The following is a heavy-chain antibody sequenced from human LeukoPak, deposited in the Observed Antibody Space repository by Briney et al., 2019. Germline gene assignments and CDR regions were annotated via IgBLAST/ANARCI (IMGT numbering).Heavy chain of an antibody. Sequence: ASVKVSCKASGGTFSSYAISWVRQAPGQGLEWMGGIIPIFGTANYAQKFQGSVTITADESTSTAYMELSSLRSEDTAVYYCARDVYCSGGSCYSDWGQGTLVTVSS. CDR2: IIPIFGTA. D-gene: IGHD2-15*01. CDR3: ARDVYCSGGSCYSD. V-gene: IGHV1-69*13. CDR1: GGTFSSYA. J-gene: IGHJ4*02.